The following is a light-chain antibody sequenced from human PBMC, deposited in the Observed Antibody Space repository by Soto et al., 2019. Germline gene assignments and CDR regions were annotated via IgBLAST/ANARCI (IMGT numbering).Light chain of an antibody. J-gene: IGKJ1*01. CDR1: QSVSSSY. CDR2: GTS. Sequence: EIVLTQSPGTLSLSPGERATLSCRASQSVSSSYLAWYQHKPGRAPRLLIDGTSSRATGIPDRFSGSGSGTDFTLTISRLEPEDLAVYYCQQYGSLVTLGQGTKVDLK. CDR3: QQYGSLVT. V-gene: IGKV3-20*01.